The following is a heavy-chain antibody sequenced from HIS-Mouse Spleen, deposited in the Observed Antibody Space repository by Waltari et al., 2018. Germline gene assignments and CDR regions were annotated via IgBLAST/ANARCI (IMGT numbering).Heavy chain of an antibody. J-gene: IGHJ2*01. D-gene: IGHD6-13*01. CDR2: IYSSGST. Sequence: QLQLQESGPGLVKPSETLSLTCPVHGGSISSSSYSWGWIRQPPGKGLEWIGSIYSSGSTYYNPSLKSRVTISVDTSKNQFSLKLSSVTAADTAVYYCAREIPYSSSWYDWYFDLWGRGTLVTVSS. CDR1: GGSISSSSYS. CDR3: AREIPYSSSWYDWYFDL. V-gene: IGHV4-39*07.